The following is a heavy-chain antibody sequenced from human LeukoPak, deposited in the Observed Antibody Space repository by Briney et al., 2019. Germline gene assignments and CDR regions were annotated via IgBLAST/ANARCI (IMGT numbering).Heavy chain of an antibody. CDR3: AKSIVGATYNWFDP. D-gene: IGHD1-26*01. Sequence: GGSLRLSCAASGFTFSSYAMSWVRQAPGEGLEWVSAISGSGGSTYYADSVKGRFTISRDSSKNTLYLHMNSLRAEDTAVYYCAKSIVGATYNWFDPWGQGTLVTVSS. V-gene: IGHV3-23*01. J-gene: IGHJ5*02. CDR2: ISGSGGST. CDR1: GFTFSSYA.